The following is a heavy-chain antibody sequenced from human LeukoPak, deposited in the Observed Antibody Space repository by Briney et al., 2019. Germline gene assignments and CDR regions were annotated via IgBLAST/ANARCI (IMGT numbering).Heavy chain of an antibody. Sequence: SVKVSCKASGGTFSSYAISWVRQAPGQGLEWMGGIIPIFGTANYAQKFQGRVTITADESTSTAYMELGSLRSEDTAVYYCARAPHDILTGYDWFDPWGQGTLVTVSS. J-gene: IGHJ5*02. D-gene: IGHD3-9*01. CDR2: IIPIFGTA. V-gene: IGHV1-69*13. CDR3: ARAPHDILTGYDWFDP. CDR1: GGTFSSYA.